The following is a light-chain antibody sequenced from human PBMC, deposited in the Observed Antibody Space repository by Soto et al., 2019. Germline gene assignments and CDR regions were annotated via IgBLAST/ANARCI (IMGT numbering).Light chain of an antibody. J-gene: IGLJ2*01. CDR2: RNN. Sequence: QSVLTQPPSASGTPGQRVTISCSGSSSNIGSNYVYWYQQLPGTAPKLLIYRNNQRPSGVPDRFSGSKSGTSASLAISGLRSEDEADYHCAAWDDSLSGLVEFGGGTKLTVL. CDR1: SSNIGSNY. CDR3: AAWDDSLSGLVE. V-gene: IGLV1-47*01.